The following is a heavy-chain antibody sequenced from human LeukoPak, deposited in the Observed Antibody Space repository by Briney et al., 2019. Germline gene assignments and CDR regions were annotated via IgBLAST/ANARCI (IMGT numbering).Heavy chain of an antibody. V-gene: IGHV1-18*01. Sequence: GASVKVSCKASGYTFTSYGISWVRQAPGQGLEWMGWISAYNGNTNYAQKLQGRVTMTTDTSTSTAYMELRSLRSDDTAVYYCARDRCSGGSCYPNWFDPWGQGTLVTVSS. CDR3: ARDRCSGGSCYPNWFDP. J-gene: IGHJ5*02. CDR1: GYTFTSYG. CDR2: ISAYNGNT. D-gene: IGHD2-15*01.